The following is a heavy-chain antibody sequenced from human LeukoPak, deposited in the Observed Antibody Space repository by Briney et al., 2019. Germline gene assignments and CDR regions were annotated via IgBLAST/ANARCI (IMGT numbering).Heavy chain of an antibody. V-gene: IGHV3-23*01. Sequence: GGSLRLFCAASGFTFSSYAMSWVRQAPGKGLHWVSAISGSGGSTYYADSVKGRFTISRDNSKNTLYLQMNSLRAEDTAVYYCAKGSKYCSGGSCYGGGTQYYFDYWGQGTLVTVSS. CDR1: GFTFSSYA. D-gene: IGHD2-15*01. CDR3: AKGSKYCSGGSCYGGGTQYYFDY. J-gene: IGHJ4*02. CDR2: ISGSGGST.